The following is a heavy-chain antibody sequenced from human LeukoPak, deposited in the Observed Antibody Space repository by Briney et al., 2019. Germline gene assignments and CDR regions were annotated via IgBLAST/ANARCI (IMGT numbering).Heavy chain of an antibody. CDR1: GGSISSSSYY. J-gene: IGHJ4*02. CDR2: IYYSGST. CDR3: ARRQMDFWRGSPFDY. V-gene: IGHV4-39*01. Sequence: KTSETLSLTCTVSGGSISSSSYYWGWIRQPPGKGLEWIGSIYYSGSTYYNPSLKSRVTISVDTSKNQFSLKLSSVTAADTAVYYCARRQMDFWRGSPFDYWGQGTLVTVSS. D-gene: IGHD3-3*01.